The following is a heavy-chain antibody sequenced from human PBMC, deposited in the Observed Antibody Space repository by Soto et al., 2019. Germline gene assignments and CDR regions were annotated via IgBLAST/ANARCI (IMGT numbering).Heavy chain of an antibody. CDR1: GFTFSSYS. V-gene: IGHV3-21*01. CDR2: ISSSSSYI. CDR3: APDVGYCSGGSCYVADY. Sequence: GGSLRLSCAASGFTFSSYSMNWVRQAPGKGLEWVSSISSSSSYIYYADSVKGRFTISRDNAKNSLYLQMNSLRAEETAVYYCAPDVGYCSGGSCYVADYWGQGTLVTVSS. J-gene: IGHJ4*02. D-gene: IGHD2-15*01.